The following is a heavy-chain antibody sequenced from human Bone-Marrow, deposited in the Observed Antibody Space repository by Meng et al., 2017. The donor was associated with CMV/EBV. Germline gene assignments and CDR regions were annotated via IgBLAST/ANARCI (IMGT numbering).Heavy chain of an antibody. D-gene: IGHD6-13*01. J-gene: IGHJ6*02. Sequence: GSLKLSCTVSGCSISSYYWSWIRQPPGKGLEWIGYIYYSGSTNYNPPLKSRVTISVDTSKNQFSLKLSSVTAADTAVYYCARALRRSWQQLVYYYGMDVWGQGTTVTVSS. CDR2: IYYSGST. V-gene: IGHV4-59*01. CDR1: GCSISSYY. CDR3: ARALRRSWQQLVYYYGMDV.